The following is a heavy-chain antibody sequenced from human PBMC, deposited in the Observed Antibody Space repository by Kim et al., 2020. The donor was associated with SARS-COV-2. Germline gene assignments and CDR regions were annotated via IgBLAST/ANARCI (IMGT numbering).Heavy chain of an antibody. J-gene: IGHJ6*02. Sequence: GGSLRLSCAASGFTFSSYAMHWVRQAPGKGLEYVSAISSDGGSTYYGNSVKGRFTISRDNSKSTLYLQMGSLRPEDMAVYYCARYRRGYGMDVWGQGTTV. D-gene: IGHD1-26*01. CDR2: ISSDGGST. CDR3: ARYRRGYGMDV. V-gene: IGHV3-64*01. CDR1: GFTFSSYA.